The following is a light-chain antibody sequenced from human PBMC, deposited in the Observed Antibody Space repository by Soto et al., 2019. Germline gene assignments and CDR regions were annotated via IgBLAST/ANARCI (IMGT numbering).Light chain of an antibody. CDR2: DAS. J-gene: IGKJ1*01. CDR1: QSIDSD. V-gene: IGKV3-15*01. CDR3: QHYYSWPWT. Sequence: EILLTQSPATLSLSPGERVILSCRASQSIDSDLAWYQQKPGQAPRFLVYDASTRATGVPARFSGSGSGTQFTLTISSLQSEDSALYYCQHYYSWPWTFGQGTKVDIK.